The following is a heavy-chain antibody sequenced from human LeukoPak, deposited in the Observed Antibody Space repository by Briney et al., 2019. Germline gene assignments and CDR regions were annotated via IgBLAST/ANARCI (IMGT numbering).Heavy chain of an antibody. J-gene: IGHJ3*02. Sequence: PSETLSLTCTVSGGSISSSSYYWGWLRQPPGKGLEWIGSIYYSGSTYYHPSLKSRVTISVDTSKNQFSLKLSSVTAADTAVYYCARDSFWSGYYSGVGAFDIWGQGTMVTVSS. CDR2: IYYSGST. D-gene: IGHD3-3*01. CDR1: GGSISSSSYY. V-gene: IGHV4-39*07. CDR3: ARDSFWSGYYSGVGAFDI.